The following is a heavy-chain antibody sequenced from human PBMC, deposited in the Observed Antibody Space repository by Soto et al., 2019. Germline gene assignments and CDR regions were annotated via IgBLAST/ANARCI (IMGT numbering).Heavy chain of an antibody. D-gene: IGHD2-2*01. CDR1: GGTFSSYA. CDR3: ASPDCISSSCYYYYYSRMDV. V-gene: IGHV1-69*13. J-gene: IGHJ6*02. CDR2: IIPIFDTA. Sequence: SVKVSCKTSGGTFSSYAISWVRQAPGQGLEWMGGIIPIFDTANYAQKFQGRVTITADESTSTAYMELRSLRSEDTAVYYCASPDCISSSCYYYYYSRMDVWGQGTTVTVAS.